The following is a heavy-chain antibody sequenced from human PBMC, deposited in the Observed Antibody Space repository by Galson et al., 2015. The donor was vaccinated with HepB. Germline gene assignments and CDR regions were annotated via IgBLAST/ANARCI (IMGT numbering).Heavy chain of an antibody. CDR1: GFTFSSYA. CDR2: ISGSGGST. J-gene: IGHJ6*02. V-gene: IGHV3-23*01. D-gene: IGHD3-10*01. CDR3: AKSVQTMVRGSGYYYGMDV. Sequence: LRLSCAASGFTFSSYAMSWVRQAPGKGLEWVSAISGSGGSTYYADSVKGRFTISRDNSKNTLYLQMNSLRAEDTAVYYCAKSVQTMVRGSGYYYGMDVWGQGTTVTVSS.